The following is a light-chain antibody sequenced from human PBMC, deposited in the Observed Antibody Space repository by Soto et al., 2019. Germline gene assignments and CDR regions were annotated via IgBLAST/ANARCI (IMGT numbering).Light chain of an antibody. CDR2: EAS. Sequence: QSALTQPASVSGSPGQSITISCTGTSSDVGSYNLVSWYQHHPGKAPKLLIFEASKRPAGISNRFSGSKSDNPASLAISVLQGEDEADYYCGSYACFRPYVLGTGTKLTVL. CDR1: SSDVGSYNL. J-gene: IGLJ1*01. CDR3: GSYACFRPYV. V-gene: IGLV2-23*01.